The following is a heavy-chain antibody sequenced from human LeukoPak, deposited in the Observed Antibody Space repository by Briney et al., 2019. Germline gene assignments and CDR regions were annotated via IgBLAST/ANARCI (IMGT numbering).Heavy chain of an antibody. CDR2: ISSSGSTI. CDR3: AGVPLYYYDSSGYYY. D-gene: IGHD3-22*01. J-gene: IGHJ4*02. Sequence: PGGSLRLSCAASGSTFSDYYMSWIRQAPGKGLEWVSYISSSGSTIYYADSVKGRFTISRDNAKNSLYLQMNSLRAEDTAVYYCAGVPLYYYDSSGYYYWGQGTLVTVSS. CDR1: GSTFSDYY. V-gene: IGHV3-11*01.